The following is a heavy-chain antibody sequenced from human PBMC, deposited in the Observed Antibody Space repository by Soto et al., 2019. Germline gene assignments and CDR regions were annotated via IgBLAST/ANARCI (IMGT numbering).Heavy chain of an antibody. D-gene: IGHD3-16*02. CDR1: GFSLSTSGVG. J-gene: IGHJ4*02. V-gene: IGHV2-5*02. Sequence: QITLKESGPTLVKPTQTLTLTCTFSGFSLSTSGVGVGWIRQPPGKALEWLALIYWDDDKRYSPSLKSRLTIPKDTSKSEVVLTMTNMDPVDTATYYCARGPYYDFIWGSYRPPGYFDYWGQGTLAAVSS. CDR2: IYWDDDK. CDR3: ARGPYYDFIWGSYRPPGYFDY.